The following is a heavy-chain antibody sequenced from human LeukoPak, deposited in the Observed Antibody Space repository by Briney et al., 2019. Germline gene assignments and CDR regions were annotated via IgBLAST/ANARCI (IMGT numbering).Heavy chain of an antibody. Sequence: GGSLRLSCAASGFTFSSYEMNWVRQAPGKGLEWVSYISSSGSTIYYADSVKGRFTISRDNAKNSLYLQMNSLRAEDTAVYYCAREEQLGPHARYYYYMDVWGKGTTVTVSS. CDR1: GFTFSSYE. CDR2: ISSSGSTI. V-gene: IGHV3-48*03. J-gene: IGHJ6*03. D-gene: IGHD6-6*01. CDR3: AREEQLGPHARYYYYMDV.